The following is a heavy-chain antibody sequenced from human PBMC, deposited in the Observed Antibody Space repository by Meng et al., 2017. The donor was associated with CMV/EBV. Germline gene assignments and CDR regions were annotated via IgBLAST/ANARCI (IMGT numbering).Heavy chain of an antibody. V-gene: IGHV4-4*02. D-gene: IGHD1-26*01. Sequence: CAVSGGSISSSNWWSWVRQRPGKGLEWIGEIYHSGSTNYNPSLKSRVTISVDKSKNQFSLKLSSVTAADTAVYYCASEVGATTAFDYWGQGTLVTVSS. CDR3: ASEVGATTAFDY. J-gene: IGHJ4*02. CDR1: GGSISSSNW. CDR2: IYHSGST.